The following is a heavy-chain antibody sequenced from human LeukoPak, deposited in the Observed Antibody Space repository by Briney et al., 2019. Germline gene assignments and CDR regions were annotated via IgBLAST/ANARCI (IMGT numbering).Heavy chain of an antibody. Sequence: GGSLRLSCVVSGFTFTDYWMQWVRQVPGKGLVWVARMNSDGTSIIHADSVKGRFTISRDNAENTLYLQMNSLRPEDTALYYCARSQSGVFDVWGQGTMVIVSS. CDR1: GFTFTDYW. D-gene: IGHD2-15*01. V-gene: IGHV3-74*01. J-gene: IGHJ3*01. CDR3: ARSQSGVFDV. CDR2: MNSDGTSI.